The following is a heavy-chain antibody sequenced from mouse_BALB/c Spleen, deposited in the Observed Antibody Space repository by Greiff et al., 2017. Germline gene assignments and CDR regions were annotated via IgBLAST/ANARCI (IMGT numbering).Heavy chain of an antibody. V-gene: IGHV3-6*02. CDR3: ARGGYGSSYAWFAY. Sequence: ESGPGLVKPSQSLSLTCSVTGYSITSGYYWNWIRQFPGNKLEWMGYISYDGSNNYNPSLKNRISITRDTSKNQFFLKLNSVTTEDTATYYGARGGYGSSYAWFAYWGQGTLVTVSA. CDR2: ISYDGSN. J-gene: IGHJ3*01. CDR1: GYSITSGYY. D-gene: IGHD1-1*01.